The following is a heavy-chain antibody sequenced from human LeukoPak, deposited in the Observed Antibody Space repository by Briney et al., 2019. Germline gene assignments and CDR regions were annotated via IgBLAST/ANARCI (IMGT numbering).Heavy chain of an antibody. V-gene: IGHV3-21*01. Sequence: PGGSLRLSCAASGFTFSSYSTNWVRQAPGKGLEWVSSISSSSSYIYYADSVKGRFTVSRDNAKNSLYLQMNSLRAEDTAVYYCARAHKANQLLDAFDIWGQGTMVTVSS. CDR1: GFTFSSYS. D-gene: IGHD2-2*01. J-gene: IGHJ3*02. CDR2: ISSSSSYI. CDR3: ARAHKANQLLDAFDI.